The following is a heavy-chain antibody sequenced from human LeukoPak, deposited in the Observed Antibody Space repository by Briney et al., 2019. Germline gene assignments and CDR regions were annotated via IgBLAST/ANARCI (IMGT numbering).Heavy chain of an antibody. Sequence: ASVKVSCKASGYTFTGYYMHWVRQAPGQGLEWMGWINPNSGGTNYAQKFQGRVTMTRDTSISTACMELSRLRSDDTTVYYCARDDVLTGYYEDYWGQGTLVTVSS. V-gene: IGHV1-2*02. D-gene: IGHD3-9*01. J-gene: IGHJ4*02. CDR1: GYTFTGYY. CDR2: INPNSGGT. CDR3: ARDDVLTGYYEDY.